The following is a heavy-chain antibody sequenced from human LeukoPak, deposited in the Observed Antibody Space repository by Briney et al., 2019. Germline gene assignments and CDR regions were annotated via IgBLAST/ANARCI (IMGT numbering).Heavy chain of an antibody. CDR3: ARDQGNGCFDP. V-gene: IGHV3-7*01. CDR2: MNQDGTEK. D-gene: IGHD1-1*01. Sequence: PGGSLRLSCAASGFTFSSYWMSWVRQAPGERLEWVASMNQDGTEKYYVDSVKGRFTISRDNAKNSLYLQMDSLRAEDTAVYYCARDQGNGCFDPWGQGSLVTVSS. CDR1: GFTFSSYW. J-gene: IGHJ5*02.